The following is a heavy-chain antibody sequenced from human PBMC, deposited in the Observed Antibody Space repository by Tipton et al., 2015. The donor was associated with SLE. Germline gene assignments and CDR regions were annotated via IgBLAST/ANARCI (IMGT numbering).Heavy chain of an antibody. CDR3: ARGPLGDSADDY. D-gene: IGHD2-21*02. J-gene: IGHJ4*02. CDR2: ISSSGNHV. CDR1: GFTFSAYS. V-gene: IGHV3-21*03. Sequence: GSLRLSCAASGFTFSAYSMNWVRQAPGKGLEWVASISSSGNHVYYADSMKGRFTISRDNAKNSLFLQLNSLRAEDTGLYYCARGPLGDSADDYWGQGTLVTVSS.